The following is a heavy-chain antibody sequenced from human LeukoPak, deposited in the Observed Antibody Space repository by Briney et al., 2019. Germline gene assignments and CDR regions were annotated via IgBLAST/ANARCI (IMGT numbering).Heavy chain of an antibody. D-gene: IGHD3-22*01. CDR2: ISSNGGST. Sequence: GGSLRLSCAASGFTFSSYAMHWVRQAPGKGLEYVSAISSNGGSTYYANSVKGRFTISRDNSKNTLYLQMNSLRAEDTAVYYCARDWLAGNPYHAFDLWGKGTMVTVSS. J-gene: IGHJ3*01. CDR3: ARDWLAGNPYHAFDL. CDR1: GFTFSSYA. V-gene: IGHV3-64*01.